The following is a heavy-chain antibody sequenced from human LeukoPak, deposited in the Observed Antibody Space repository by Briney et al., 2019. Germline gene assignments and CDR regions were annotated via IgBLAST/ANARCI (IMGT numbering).Heavy chain of an antibody. CDR3: AKLQDFYDNSGDSYFDT. V-gene: IGHV3-23*01. D-gene: IGHD3-22*01. CDR1: GLTFSNYA. J-gene: IGHJ4*02. Sequence: GGSLRLSCAASGLTFSNYAMSWVRQAPGKGLECVSSNTGNALKTYQADYIKGRFTISREHSKNTLYLHLSSLRVEDTAVYYCAKLQDFYDNSGDSYFDTWGQGALGTVSS. CDR2: NTGNALKT.